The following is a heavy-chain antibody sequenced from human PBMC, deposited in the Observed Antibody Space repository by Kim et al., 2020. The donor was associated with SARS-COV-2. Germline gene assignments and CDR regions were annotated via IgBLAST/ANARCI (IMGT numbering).Heavy chain of an antibody. CDR3: ARGFLTMIVVEYAFDI. Sequence: SHKSRVTISVDTSKNQFSLKLSSVTAADTAVYYCARGFLTMIVVEYAFDIWGQGTMVTVSS. V-gene: IGHV4-59*12. J-gene: IGHJ3*02. D-gene: IGHD3-22*01.